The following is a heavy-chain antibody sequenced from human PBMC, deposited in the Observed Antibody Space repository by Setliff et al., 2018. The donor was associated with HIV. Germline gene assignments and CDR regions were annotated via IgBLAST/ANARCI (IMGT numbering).Heavy chain of an antibody. J-gene: IGHJ4*02. CDR1: GDSISGSH. D-gene: IGHD3-10*01. V-gene: IGHV4-59*01. Sequence: KPSETLSLTCAVSGDSISGSHWNWIRQSPGGGLEWLGYIYYSGSTNYNPSLKRRVTISIDKSRKYFSLTLTSVTAADTAMYYCTKGRLGQADYWGQGILVTVSS. CDR3: TKGRLGQADY. CDR2: IYYSGST.